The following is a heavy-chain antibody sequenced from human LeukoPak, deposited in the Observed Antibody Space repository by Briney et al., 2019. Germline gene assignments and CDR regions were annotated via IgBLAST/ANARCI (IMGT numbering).Heavy chain of an antibody. V-gene: IGHV1-46*01. D-gene: IGHD3-22*01. CDR2: INPSSGST. CDR1: GYTFTSYY. J-gene: IGHJ3*02. CDR3: ARDLEYYYDSSGYYRRPIIDAFDI. Sequence: ASVKVSCKATGYTFTSYYVHWVRQAPGQGLEWMGIINPSSGSTNYAQEFQGRVTMTTDTSTSTVYMELSSLRSEDTAVYYCARDLEYYYDSSGYYRRPIIDAFDIWGQGTMVTVSS.